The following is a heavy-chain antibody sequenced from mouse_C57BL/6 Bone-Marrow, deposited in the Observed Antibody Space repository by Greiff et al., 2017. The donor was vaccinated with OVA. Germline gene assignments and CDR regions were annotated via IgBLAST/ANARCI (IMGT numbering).Heavy chain of an antibody. Sequence: QVHLQQPGAELVKPGASVQMSCKASGYTFTSYWITWVKQRPGQGLEWIGDIYPGSGSTNYTETFKSTATLTVDTSSSTAYMQLSSLTSEDSAVDYCARGDFDYDGAYWGQGTRVTVSA. CDR3: ARGDFDYDGAY. CDR2: IYPGSGST. J-gene: IGHJ3*01. V-gene: IGHV1-55*01. D-gene: IGHD2-4*01. CDR1: GYTFTSYW.